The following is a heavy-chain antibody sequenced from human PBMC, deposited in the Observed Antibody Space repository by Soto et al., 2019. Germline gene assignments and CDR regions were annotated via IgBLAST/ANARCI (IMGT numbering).Heavy chain of an antibody. CDR3: AREHGGNLDY. Sequence: LSLTCTVSGGSVSSGSYYWSWIRQPPGKGLEWIGYIYYSGSTNYNPSLKSRVTISVDTSKNQFSLKLSSVTAADTAVYYCAREHGGNLDYWGQGTLVTVSS. V-gene: IGHV4-61*01. D-gene: IGHD2-15*01. CDR2: IYYSGST. CDR1: GGSVSSGSYY. J-gene: IGHJ4*02.